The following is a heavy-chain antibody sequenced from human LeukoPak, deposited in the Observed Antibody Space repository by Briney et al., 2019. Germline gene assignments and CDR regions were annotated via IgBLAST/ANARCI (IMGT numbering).Heavy chain of an antibody. V-gene: IGHV1-69*05. CDR2: IIPIFGTA. D-gene: IGHD3-22*01. J-gene: IGHJ1*01. CDR3: ARAPYDSSGYTSFQH. Sequence: SVKVSCKASGGTFSSYAISWVRQAPGQGLEWMGGIIPIFGTANYAQKFQGRVTMTRDTSTSTVYMELSSLRSEDTAVYFCARAPYDSSGYTSFQHWGQGTLVTVSS. CDR1: GGTFSSYA.